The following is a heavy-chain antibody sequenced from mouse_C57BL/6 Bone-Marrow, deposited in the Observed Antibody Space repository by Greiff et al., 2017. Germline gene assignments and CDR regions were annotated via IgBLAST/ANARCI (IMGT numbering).Heavy chain of an antibody. CDR2: IYPGDGDT. CDR1: GYAFSSSW. CDR3: ARICAYAMDY. Sequence: QVQLQQSGPELVKPGASVKISCKASGYAFSSSWMNWVKQRPGKGLEWIGRIYPGDGDTNYNGKFKGKATLTADKSSSTAYMQLSSLTSEDSAVYVCARICAYAMDYWGQGTSVTVSS. V-gene: IGHV1-82*01. J-gene: IGHJ4*01.